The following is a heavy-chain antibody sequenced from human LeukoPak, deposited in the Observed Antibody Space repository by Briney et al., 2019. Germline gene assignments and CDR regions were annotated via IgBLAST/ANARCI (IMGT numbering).Heavy chain of an antibody. J-gene: IGHJ4*02. D-gene: IGHD4-23*01. CDR2: ISSNGGSS. CDR1: GFTFSAYA. V-gene: IGHV3-64*04. CDR3: ARDLGKGRYFDY. Sequence: GGSLRLSCSASGFTFSAYAMYWVRQAPGKGLEYVSGISSNGGSSFYADSVEGRFTISRDNSKNTLYLQMNSLRAEDTAVYYCARDLGKGRYFDYWGQGTLVTVSS.